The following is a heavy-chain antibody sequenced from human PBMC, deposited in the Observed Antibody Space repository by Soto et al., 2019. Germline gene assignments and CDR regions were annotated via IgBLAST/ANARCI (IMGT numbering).Heavy chain of an antibody. CDR3: ATDKLEMPTIFDS. D-gene: IGHD1-1*01. J-gene: IGHJ4*02. Sequence: QVQLVQSGAEVKKPGASVKVSCKVSGYTFTSHGISWVRQAPGQGLEWMGWISPYNGNTDYAQKVQGRVTMTTDTSTSTVYTELRSLRSDDTTVYYSATDKLEMPTIFDSWGQGALLTVSS. CDR1: GYTFTSHG. CDR2: ISPYNGNT. V-gene: IGHV1-18*01.